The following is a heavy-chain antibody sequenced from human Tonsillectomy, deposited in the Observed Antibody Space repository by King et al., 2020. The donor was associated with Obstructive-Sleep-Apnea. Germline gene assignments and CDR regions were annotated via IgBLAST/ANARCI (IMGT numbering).Heavy chain of an antibody. Sequence: QLQESGPGLVKPSETLSLTCTVSGYSISSGYYWGWIRQPPGKGLEWIGSIYHSGSTYYNPSLKSRVTISVDTSKNQFSLKLSSVTAADTAVYYWARDLGARIPSSGHYWGQGTLVTVSS. CDR2: IYHSGST. D-gene: IGHD3-22*01. J-gene: IGHJ4*02. CDR3: ARDLGARIPSSGHY. CDR1: GYSISSGYY. V-gene: IGHV4-38-2*02.